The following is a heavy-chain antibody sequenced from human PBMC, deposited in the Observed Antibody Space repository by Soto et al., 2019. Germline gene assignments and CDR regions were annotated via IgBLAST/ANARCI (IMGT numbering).Heavy chain of an antibody. J-gene: IGHJ5*02. Sequence: QVQLQESGPGLVKPSQTLSLTCTVSGGSISSGGYYWSWIRQHPGKGREWIGYIYYSGSTYYNPSLKSRVTISVDTSKNQFSLKLSSVTAADTAVYYCARDRRSYGSGSCNWFDPWGQGTLVTVSS. CDR2: IYYSGST. CDR1: GGSISSGGYY. D-gene: IGHD3-10*01. V-gene: IGHV4-31*03. CDR3: ARDRRSYGSGSCNWFDP.